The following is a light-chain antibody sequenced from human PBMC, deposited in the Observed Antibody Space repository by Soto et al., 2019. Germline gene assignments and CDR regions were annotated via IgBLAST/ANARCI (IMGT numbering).Light chain of an antibody. CDR1: SSDVGNYKY. CDR2: EVS. J-gene: IGLJ1*01. CDR3: FSYTSSGTYV. V-gene: IGLV2-14*01. Sequence: QSALTQPASVSGSPGQSITISCTGTSSDVGNYKYVSWYQQHPGKAPKLMIYEVSNRPSGVSTRFSGSKSGNTASLTISGLQAEDETDYYCFSYTSSGTYVFGTVTKLTVL.